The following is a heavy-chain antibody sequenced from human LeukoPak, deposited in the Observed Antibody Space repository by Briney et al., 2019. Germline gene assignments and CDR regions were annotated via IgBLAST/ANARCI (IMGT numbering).Heavy chain of an antibody. CDR2: VIPIFGTA. D-gene: IGHD3-9*01. CDR3: ARASNTLQQVLRYFDWLDAVLDY. J-gene: IGHJ4*02. Sequence: ASVKVSCKASGGTFSSYAISWVRQAPGQGLEWMGGVIPIFGTANYAQKFQGRVTITADESTSTAYMELSSLRSEDTAVYYCARASNTLQQVLRYFDWLDAVLDYWGQGTLVTVSS. CDR1: GGTFSSYA. V-gene: IGHV1-69*13.